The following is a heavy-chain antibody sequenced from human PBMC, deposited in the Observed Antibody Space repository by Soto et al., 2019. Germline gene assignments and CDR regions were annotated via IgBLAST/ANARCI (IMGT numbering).Heavy chain of an antibody. J-gene: IGHJ6*02. CDR3: ARGDSSGWPGRYYYYGMDV. CDR1: GGSISSYY. CDR2: IYYSGST. Sequence: SETLSLTCTVSGGSISSYYWSWIRQPPGKGLEWIGYIYYSGSTNYNPSLKSRVTISVDTSKNQFSLKLSSVTAADTAVYYCARGDSSGWPGRYYYYGMDVWGQGTTVTVSS. D-gene: IGHD6-19*01. V-gene: IGHV4-59*01.